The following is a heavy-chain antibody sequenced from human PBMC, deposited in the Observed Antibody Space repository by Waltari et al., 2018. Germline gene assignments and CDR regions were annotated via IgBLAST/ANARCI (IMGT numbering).Heavy chain of an antibody. J-gene: IGHJ6*03. CDR2: ITHRGST. V-gene: IGHV4-34*01. D-gene: IGHD6-6*01. CDR3: ARGGAARVSYYYYYMDV. CDR1: GGSFSGYY. Sequence: QVQLQQWGAGLLKPSETLSLTCAVYGGSFSGYYWSWIRQPPGKGLEGFGEITHRGSTNYNPSLKSRVIIIVDTSKNQFSLKLSSVTAADTAVYYCARGGAARVSYYYYYMDVWGKGTTVTVSS.